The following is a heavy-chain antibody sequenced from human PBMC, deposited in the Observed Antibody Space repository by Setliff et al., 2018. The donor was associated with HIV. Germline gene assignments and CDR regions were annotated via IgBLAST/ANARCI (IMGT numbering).Heavy chain of an antibody. J-gene: IGHJ6*03. CDR3: ARAMNHYGSGTFEYYYYMDV. CDR2: ISSSATYT. D-gene: IGHD3-10*01. CDR1: GFTFNNAW. V-gene: IGHV3-11*03. Sequence: GESLKISCAASGFTFNNAWMTWVRQAPGKGLEWVSFISSSATYTTYADSVKGRFTISRDNAKKSMYLQMNSLRGEDTAVYYCARAMNHYGSGTFEYYYYMDVWGKGTTVTVSS.